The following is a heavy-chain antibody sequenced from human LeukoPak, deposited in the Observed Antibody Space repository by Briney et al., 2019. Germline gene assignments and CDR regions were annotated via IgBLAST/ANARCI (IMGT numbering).Heavy chain of an antibody. CDR3: ARNQGPSGGREIDY. J-gene: IGHJ4*02. CDR1: GFTFSSYS. CDR2: ISSSSSYI. D-gene: IGHD6-19*01. V-gene: IGHV3-21*01. Sequence: GGSLRLSCAASGFTFSSYSMHWVRQAPGKGLEWVSSISSSSSYIYYADSVKGRFTISRDNAKNSLYLQMNSLRAEDTAVYYCARNQGPSGGREIDYWGQGTLVTVSS.